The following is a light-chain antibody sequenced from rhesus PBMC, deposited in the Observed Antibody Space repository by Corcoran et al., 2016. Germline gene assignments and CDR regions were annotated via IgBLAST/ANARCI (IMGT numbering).Light chain of an antibody. Sequence: QAAPTQSPSVSGSPGQSVTISCTGTSSDIGGYNRVSWYQQYPGKAPKFLIYEVRKRPSGVSDRFSGSKSGNTASLTISGLQAWYEADYYCSSYASSSTYDVFVSGTKLTVL. CDR3: SSYASSSTYDV. CDR1: SSDIGGYNR. V-gene: IGLV2-13*03. CDR2: EVR. J-gene: IGLJ6*01.